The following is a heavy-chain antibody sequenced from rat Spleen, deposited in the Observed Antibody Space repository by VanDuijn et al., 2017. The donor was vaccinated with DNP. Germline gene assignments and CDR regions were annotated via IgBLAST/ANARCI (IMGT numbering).Heavy chain of an antibody. CDR2: IWSGGSR. D-gene: IGHD1-9*01. V-gene: IGHV2-1*01. Sequence: QVQLKESGPGLVQPSQTLSLVCTVSGFSLTSNSIHWVRQPPGKGLEWVGAIWSGGSRDYNSALKSRLTISRDTSKSQVFLKMNSLQTEDTATYYCARAYYGYKAYFDYWGQGVMVTVSS. CDR3: ARAYYGYKAYFDY. J-gene: IGHJ2*01. CDR1: GFSLTSNS.